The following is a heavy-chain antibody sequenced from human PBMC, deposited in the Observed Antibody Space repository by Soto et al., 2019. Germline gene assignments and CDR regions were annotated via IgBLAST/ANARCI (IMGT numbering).Heavy chain of an antibody. J-gene: IGHJ4*02. D-gene: IGHD6-19*01. CDR1: GFTFSSYA. CDR3: AKVQYPSSGWEEFDY. CDR2: ISGSGGST. V-gene: IGHV3-23*01. Sequence: GGSLRLSCAASGFTFSSYAMSWVRQAPGKGLEWVSAISGSGGSTYYADSVKGRFTISRDNSKNTLYLQMNSLRAEDTAVYYCAKVQYPSSGWEEFDYWGQGTLVTVSS.